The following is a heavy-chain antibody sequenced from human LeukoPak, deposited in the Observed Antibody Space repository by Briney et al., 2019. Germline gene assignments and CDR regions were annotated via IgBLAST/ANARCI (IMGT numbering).Heavy chain of an antibody. CDR3: ARVDVGSGSYYTLEH. CDR1: GGSVSSGRYD. J-gene: IGHJ4*02. V-gene: IGHV4-61*01. CDR2: IYYSGST. Sequence: PSETRSLTCTVSGGSVSSGRYDWSWIRQPPGKGLEWIGYIYYSGSTNYNPSLKSRVTISLDTSKNQFSLKLSSVTAADTAVYYCARVDVGSGSYYTLEHWGQGTLVTVSS. D-gene: IGHD3-10*01.